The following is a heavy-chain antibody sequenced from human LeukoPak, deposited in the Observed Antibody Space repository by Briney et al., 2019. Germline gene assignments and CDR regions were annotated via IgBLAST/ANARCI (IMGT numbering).Heavy chain of an antibody. J-gene: IGHJ4*02. CDR3: ARDYYGSGGFDY. CDR2: ISYDGSNK. CDR1: GFTFSSYA. D-gene: IGHD3-10*01. V-gene: IGHV3-30-3*01. Sequence: GGSLRLSCAASGFTFSSYAMSWVRQAPGKGLEWVAAISYDGSNKYYADSVKGRFTISRDNSKNTLYLQMNSLRAEDTAVYYCARDYYGSGGFDYWGQGTLVTVSS.